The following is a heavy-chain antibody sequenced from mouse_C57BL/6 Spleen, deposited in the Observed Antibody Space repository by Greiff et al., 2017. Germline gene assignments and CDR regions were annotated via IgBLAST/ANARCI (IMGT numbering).Heavy chain of an antibody. J-gene: IGHJ2*01. CDR2: ISYDGSN. CDR1: GYSITSGYY. CDR3: ARDQVVAQVDYFDY. Sequence: EVQLQESGPGLVKPSQSLSLTCSVTGYSITSGYYWNWIRQFPGNKLEWMGYISYDGSNNYNPSLKNRISITRDTSKNQFFLKLNSVTTEDTATYDCARDQVVAQVDYFDYWGQGTTLTVSS. V-gene: IGHV3-6*01. D-gene: IGHD1-1*01.